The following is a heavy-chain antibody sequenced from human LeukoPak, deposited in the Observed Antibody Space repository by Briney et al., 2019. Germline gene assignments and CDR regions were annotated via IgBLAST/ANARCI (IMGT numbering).Heavy chain of an antibody. Sequence: KASETLSLTCTVSGGSISGYYWSWIRQPPGKGLEWIGEINHSGSTNYNPSLKSRVTISVDTSKNQFSLKLSSVTAADTAVYYCARGYTTAAADFDYWGQGTLVTVSS. CDR1: GGSISGYY. CDR2: INHSGST. J-gene: IGHJ4*02. D-gene: IGHD6-13*01. CDR3: ARGYTTAAADFDY. V-gene: IGHV4-34*01.